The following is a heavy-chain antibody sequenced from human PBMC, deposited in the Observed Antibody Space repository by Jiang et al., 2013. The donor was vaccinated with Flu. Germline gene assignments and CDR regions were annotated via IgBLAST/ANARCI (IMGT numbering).Heavy chain of an antibody. CDR2: IYSGGST. Sequence: GLEWVSVIYSGGSTYYADSVKGRFTISRDNSKNTLYLQMNSLRAEDTAVYYCARVRRGDRFDYWGQGTLVTVSS. J-gene: IGHJ4*02. D-gene: IGHD3-10*01. CDR3: ARVRRGDRFDY. V-gene: IGHV3-66*01.